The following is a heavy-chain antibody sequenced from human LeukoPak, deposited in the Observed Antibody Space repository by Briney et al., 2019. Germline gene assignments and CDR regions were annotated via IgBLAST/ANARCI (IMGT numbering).Heavy chain of an antibody. CDR1: GFTFSSYG. J-gene: IGHJ4*02. D-gene: IGHD3-10*01. V-gene: IGHV3-33*01. Sequence: GRSLRLSCAASGFTFSSYGMHWVRQAPGKGLEWVASIRYEGSDKYYADSVKGRFTISRDNSKNTLSLQMNSLRGEDTAIYYCARDLYSYGSGSYSLVDWGQGTLVTVSS. CDR3: ARDLYSYGSGSYSLVD. CDR2: IRYEGSDK.